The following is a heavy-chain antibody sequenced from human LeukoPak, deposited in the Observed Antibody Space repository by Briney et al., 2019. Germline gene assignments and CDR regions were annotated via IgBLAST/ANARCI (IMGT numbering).Heavy chain of an antibody. Sequence: ASETLSLTCTVSGYSISSGFYWGWIRQPPGKGLEWIGSIYHSGSTYYNPSLKSRVTISVDTSKNQFSLKLSSVTAADTAVYYCARCGIVEPNNWFDPWGQGTLVTVSS. CDR3: ARCGIVEPNNWFDP. J-gene: IGHJ5*02. CDR1: GYSISSGFY. D-gene: IGHD1-26*01. V-gene: IGHV4-38-2*02. CDR2: IYHSGST.